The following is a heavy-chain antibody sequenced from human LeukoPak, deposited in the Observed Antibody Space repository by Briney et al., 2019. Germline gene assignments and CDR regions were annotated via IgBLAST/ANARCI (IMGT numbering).Heavy chain of an antibody. CDR3: ANENYYGSGSYADH. J-gene: IGHJ4*02. CDR1: GFTVSSNY. CDR2: IYSGGST. V-gene: IGHV3-53*05. Sequence: AGGSLRLSCAASGFTVSSNYMSWVRQAPGKGLEWVSVIYSGGSTYYADSVKGRFTISRDNSKNTLYLQMNSLRVEDTAVYYCANENYYGSGSYADHWGQGTLVTVSS. D-gene: IGHD3-10*01.